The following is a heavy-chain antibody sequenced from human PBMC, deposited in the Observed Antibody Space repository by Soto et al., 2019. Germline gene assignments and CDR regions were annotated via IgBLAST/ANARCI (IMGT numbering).Heavy chain of an antibody. CDR3: ARDGLKYCTNGVCSAFDI. CDR1: GYTFTSYD. CDR2: MNPNSGNT. Sequence: QVQLVQSGAEVKKPGASVKVSCKASGYTFTSYDINWVRQATGQGLEWMGWMNPNSGNTGYAQKFQGRVTMTRDTSTSTVYMELSSLRSEDTAVYYCARDGLKYCTNGVCSAFDIWGQGTMVTVSS. D-gene: IGHD2-8*01. J-gene: IGHJ3*02. V-gene: IGHV1-8*01.